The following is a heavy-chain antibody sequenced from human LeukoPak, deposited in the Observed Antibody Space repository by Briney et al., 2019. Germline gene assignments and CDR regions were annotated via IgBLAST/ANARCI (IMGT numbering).Heavy chain of an antibody. CDR1: GGTFSSYA. CDR3: ARAGEVYNSGSYLEY. CDR2: IIPIFGTA. Sequence: SVKVSCKASGGTFSSYAISWVRQAPGQGLEWMGGIIPIFGTANYAQKFQGRVAITADESTSTAYMELSSLRSEDTAVYYCARAGEVYNSGSYLEYWGQGTLVTVSS. V-gene: IGHV1-69*13. D-gene: IGHD6-19*01. J-gene: IGHJ4*02.